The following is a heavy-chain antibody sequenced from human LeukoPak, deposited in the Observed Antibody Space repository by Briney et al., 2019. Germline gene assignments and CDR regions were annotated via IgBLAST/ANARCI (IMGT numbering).Heavy chain of an antibody. CDR1: GFTFSSYS. V-gene: IGHV3-21*01. Sequence: GGSLRLSCAASGFTFSSYSMNWVRQAPGEGLEWVSSISSSSSYIYYADSVKGRFTISRDNAKNSLYLQMNSLRAEDTAVYYCARDGDIVVVPAAPYFDYWGQGTLVTVSS. J-gene: IGHJ4*02. CDR2: ISSSSSYI. CDR3: ARDGDIVVVPAAPYFDY. D-gene: IGHD2-2*01.